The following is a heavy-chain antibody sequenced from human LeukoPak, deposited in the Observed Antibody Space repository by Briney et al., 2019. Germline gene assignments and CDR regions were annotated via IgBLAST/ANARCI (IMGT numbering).Heavy chain of an antibody. CDR1: GFTFSSYE. Sequence: PGGSLRLSCTASGFTFSSYEMNWVRQAPGKGLEWVSYISSSGDTIHYADSVQGRFTISRDNAKNSLYLQMNSLRAEDTAVYYCARGIIGIRWAYWGQGTLVTVSS. J-gene: IGHJ4*02. V-gene: IGHV3-48*03. CDR2: ISSSGDTI. D-gene: IGHD4-23*01. CDR3: ARGIIGIRWAY.